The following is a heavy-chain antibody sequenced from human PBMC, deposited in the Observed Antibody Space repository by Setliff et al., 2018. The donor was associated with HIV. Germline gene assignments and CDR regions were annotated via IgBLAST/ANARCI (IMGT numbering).Heavy chain of an antibody. CDR3: ARDLSYDYDRSSDTFDY. D-gene: IGHD3-22*01. CDR2: IYTGGST. J-gene: IGHJ4*02. Sequence: PGGSLRLSCAASGFTVSTNYMSWVRQAPGKGLEWVSIIYTGGSTTYADSVKGRFTISRDNAKNTLYLQMNSLRAEDTAVYYCARDLSYDYDRSSDTFDYWGQGTLVTVSS. CDR1: GFTVSTNY. V-gene: IGHV3-66*01.